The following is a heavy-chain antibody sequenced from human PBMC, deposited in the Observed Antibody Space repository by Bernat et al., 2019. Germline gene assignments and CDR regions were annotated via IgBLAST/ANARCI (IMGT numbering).Heavy chain of an antibody. CDR2: FDPEDGET. Sequence: QVQLEQSGAEVKEPGASVKVSCKVPGYTLTELSMHWVRQAPGKGLEWMGGFDPEDGETIYAQIFQGRVTMTEDTSTDTAYMELSSLRSEDTAVYYCATLGIRYSNYGQYDYWGQGTLVTVSS. J-gene: IGHJ4*02. CDR3: ATLGIRYSNYGQYDY. V-gene: IGHV1-24*01. D-gene: IGHD4-11*01. CDR1: GYTLTELS.